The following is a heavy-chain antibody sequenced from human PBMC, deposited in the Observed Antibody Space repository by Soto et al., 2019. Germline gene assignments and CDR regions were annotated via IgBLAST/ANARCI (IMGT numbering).Heavy chain of an antibody. J-gene: IGHJ4*02. D-gene: IGHD6-6*01. V-gene: IGHV3-30*18. CDR2: ISYDGSNK. CDR1: GFTFSSYG. Sequence: QPGGSLRLSCAASGFTFSSYGMHWVRQAPGKGLEWVAVISYDGSNKYYADSVKGRFTISRDNSKNTLYLQMNSLRAEDTAVYYCAKDSYSSSYYFDYWGQGTLVTVSS. CDR3: AKDSYSSSYYFDY.